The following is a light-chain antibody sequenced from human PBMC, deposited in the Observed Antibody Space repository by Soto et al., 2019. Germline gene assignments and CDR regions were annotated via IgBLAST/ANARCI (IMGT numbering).Light chain of an antibody. CDR3: QQYNNWPRT. CDR2: GAS. CDR1: QSVSSN. Sequence: EIVMTQSPATLSVSPGERATLSCRASQSVSSNLAWYPQKPGQAPRLLIYGASARATGIPARFSGSGSETEFTLTISSLQSEDFAVYYCQQYNNWPRTFGQGTKVEIK. J-gene: IGKJ1*01. V-gene: IGKV3-15*01.